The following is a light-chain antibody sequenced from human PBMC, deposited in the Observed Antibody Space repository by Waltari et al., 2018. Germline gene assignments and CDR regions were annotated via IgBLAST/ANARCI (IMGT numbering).Light chain of an antibody. CDR1: QSVTNS. CDR2: RAS. Sequence: EIVLTQSPDTLSLSPGERATLSCRASQSVTNSLAWYQQKPGQAPRLLIYRASNRATGVPARFSGSGSGTDFTLTISSLEPEDCAVYYCQQRSNWPRTFGQGTKVEIK. CDR3: QQRSNWPRT. V-gene: IGKV3-11*01. J-gene: IGKJ1*01.